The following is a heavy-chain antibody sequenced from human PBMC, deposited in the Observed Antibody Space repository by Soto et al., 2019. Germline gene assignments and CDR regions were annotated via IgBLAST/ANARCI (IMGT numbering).Heavy chain of an antibody. Sequence: GGSLRLSCAASGFAFSSYAMSWVRQAPGKGLEWVSAISGSGGSTYYADSVKGRFTISRDNSKNTLYLQMNSLRAEDTAVYYCAERVRGVIEYYFDYWGQGTLVTVSS. CDR3: AERVRGVIEYYFDY. CDR2: ISGSGGST. V-gene: IGHV3-23*01. J-gene: IGHJ4*02. D-gene: IGHD3-10*01. CDR1: GFAFSSYA.